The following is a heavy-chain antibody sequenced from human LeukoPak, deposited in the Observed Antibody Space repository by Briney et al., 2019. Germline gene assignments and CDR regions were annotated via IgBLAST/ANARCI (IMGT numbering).Heavy chain of an antibody. CDR2: IRYDGSNK. V-gene: IGHV3-33*01. CDR3: ARGRYNWNYDLSY. J-gene: IGHJ4*02. CDR1: GFTFSSYG. D-gene: IGHD1-7*01. Sequence: GGSLRLSCAASGFTFSSYGMHWVRQAPGKGLEWVAVIRYDGSNKYYADSVKGRFTISRDNSKNTLYLQMNSLRAEDTAVYYRARGRYNWNYDLSYWSQGTLVTVSS.